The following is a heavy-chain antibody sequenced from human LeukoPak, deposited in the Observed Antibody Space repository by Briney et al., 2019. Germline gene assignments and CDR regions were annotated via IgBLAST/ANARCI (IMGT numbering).Heavy chain of an antibody. CDR1: GYTFTSYG. J-gene: IGHJ4*02. Sequence: ASVKVSCKASGYTFTSYGISWVRQRPGKGLEWMGIIYPGDSDTRYSPSFQGQVTISADKSISTAHLQWSSLKASDTAMYYCARHESSGWYYFDYWGQGTLVTVSS. D-gene: IGHD6-19*01. V-gene: IGHV5-51*01. CDR3: ARHESSGWYYFDY. CDR2: IYPGDSDT.